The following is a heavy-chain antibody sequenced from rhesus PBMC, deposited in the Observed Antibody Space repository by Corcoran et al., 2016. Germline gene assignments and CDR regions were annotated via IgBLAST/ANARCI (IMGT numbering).Heavy chain of an antibody. D-gene: IGHD4-29*01. V-gene: IGHV4-122*02. CDR3: ARDITVAGGFDY. J-gene: IGHJ4*01. CDR1: GYSISGYY. CDR2: ITYSGST. Sequence: QVQLQESGPGLVKPSETLSLTCAVSGYSISGYYWSWIRQAPGKGLEWIGYITYSGSTSYNPSLKSRVTISRDTSKNQFSLQLSSVTAADTAVYYCARDITVAGGFDYWGQGVLVTVSS.